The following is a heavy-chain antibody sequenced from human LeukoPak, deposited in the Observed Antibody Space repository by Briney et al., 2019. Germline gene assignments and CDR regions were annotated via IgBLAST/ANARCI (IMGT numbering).Heavy chain of an antibody. CDR3: ARVEIAGGNDYFDY. J-gene: IGHJ4*02. Sequence: SQTLSLTCAISGDSVSSNSAAWNWIRQSPSRGLEWLGRTYYRSKWYNDYVVSVKSRITINPDTSKNQFSLKLSSVTAADTAVYYCARVEIAGGNDYFDYWGQGTLVTVSS. V-gene: IGHV6-1*01. CDR1: GDSVSSNSAA. D-gene: IGHD4-23*01. CDR2: TYYRSKWYN.